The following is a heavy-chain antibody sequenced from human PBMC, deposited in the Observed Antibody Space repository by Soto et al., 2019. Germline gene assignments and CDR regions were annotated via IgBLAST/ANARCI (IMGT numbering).Heavy chain of an antibody. J-gene: IGHJ5*02. CDR1: GYTFTSYG. Sequence: GASVKVSCKASGYTFTSYGISWVRQAPGQGLEWMGWISAYNGNTNYAQKLQGRVTMTTDTSTSTAYMELRSLRSHDTAVYYCARRGRRYCSRGSCQIPNNWFDPWGQANLVSVS. CDR3: ARRGRRYCSRGSCQIPNNWFDP. D-gene: IGHD2-15*01. V-gene: IGHV1-18*01. CDR2: ISAYNGNT.